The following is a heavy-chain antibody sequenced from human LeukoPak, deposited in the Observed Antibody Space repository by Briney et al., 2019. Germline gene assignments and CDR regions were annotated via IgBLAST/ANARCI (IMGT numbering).Heavy chain of an antibody. CDR1: GFTFSSYA. CDR3: AKPLPGIAVAGFQH. CDR2: ISHDGSNK. D-gene: IGHD6-19*01. Sequence: PGGSLRLSCAASGFTFSSYAMHWVRQAPGKGLEWVAVISHDGSNKYYADSVKGRFTISRDNSKITLYLQMNSLRAEDTAVYYCAKPLPGIAVAGFQHWGQGTLVTVSS. J-gene: IGHJ1*01. V-gene: IGHV3-30*04.